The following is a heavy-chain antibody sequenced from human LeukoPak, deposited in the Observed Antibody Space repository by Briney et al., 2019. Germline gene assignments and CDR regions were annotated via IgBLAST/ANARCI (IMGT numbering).Heavy chain of an antibody. Sequence: GGSLRLSCAASGFTFDDYAMHWVRQPPGKGLEWVSLINGDGASTYYADSVKGRFTISRDNSKNSLYLQMNSLRTVDIALYYCAKDTSSSWNYFDYWGQGILVTVSS. CDR3: AKDTSSSWNYFDY. CDR2: INGDGAST. J-gene: IGHJ4*02. V-gene: IGHV3-43*02. D-gene: IGHD6-13*01. CDR1: GFTFDDYA.